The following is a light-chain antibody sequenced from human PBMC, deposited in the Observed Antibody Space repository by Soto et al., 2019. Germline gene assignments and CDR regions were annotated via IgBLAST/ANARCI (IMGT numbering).Light chain of an antibody. Sequence: VLTQSPATLSLSPGGGATLSCRASQSIGTYLAWYQQKTGQAPRLVIFDESNRATGVPGRLSGSGSGTDFHLTISRLEPEDVATYYCQKCGIAPFSCGGGTKVDIK. V-gene: IGKV3-11*01. CDR1: QSIGTY. CDR2: DES. J-gene: IGKJ4*01. CDR3: QKCGIAPFS.